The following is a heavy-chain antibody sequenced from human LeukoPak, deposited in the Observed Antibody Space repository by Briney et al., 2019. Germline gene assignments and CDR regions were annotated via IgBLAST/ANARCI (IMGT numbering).Heavy chain of an antibody. CDR3: ARDFTTTYYYDSSGYPMAGS. D-gene: IGHD3-22*01. V-gene: IGHV1-2*02. CDR2: INPNSGGT. CDR1: GYTFTGYY. Sequence: ASVKVSCKASGYTFTGYYMHWVRQAPGQGLEWMGWINPNSGGTNYAQKFQGRVTMTRDTSISTAYMELSRLRSDDTAVYYCARDFTTTYYYDSSGYPMAGSWGQGTLVTVSS. J-gene: IGHJ4*02.